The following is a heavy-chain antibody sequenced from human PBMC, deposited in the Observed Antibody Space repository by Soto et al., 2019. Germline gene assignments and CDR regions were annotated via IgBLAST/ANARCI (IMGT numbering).Heavy chain of an antibody. D-gene: IGHD4-4*01. CDR2: IYYSGST. J-gene: IGHJ4*02. CDR3: GRGMTSVTAIGY. V-gene: IGHV4-59*12. Sequence: PLTCTRSGGSISSYHWRSIRQQPGKGLEWIGYIYYSGSTNYNPSLKSRVTISVDTSKNQFSLKLSSVTAADTAVYYCGRGMTSVTAIGYWGQGTLVTVSS. CDR1: GGSISSYH.